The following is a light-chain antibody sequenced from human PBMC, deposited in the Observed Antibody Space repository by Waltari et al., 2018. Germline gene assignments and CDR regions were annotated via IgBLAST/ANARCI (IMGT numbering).Light chain of an antibody. V-gene: IGKV4-1*01. CDR3: QQYYGTPPYT. J-gene: IGKJ2*01. Sequence: DIVMTQSPDSLAVSLGERATINCKSSQSVLYSSNNRNYLAWYQQKPGQPPRLLIYWAFTPEPGVPDRFSGSGSGTEFTLTISSLQAEDVAVYYCQQYYGTPPYTFGQGTKLEIK. CDR2: WAF. CDR1: QSVLYSSNNRNY.